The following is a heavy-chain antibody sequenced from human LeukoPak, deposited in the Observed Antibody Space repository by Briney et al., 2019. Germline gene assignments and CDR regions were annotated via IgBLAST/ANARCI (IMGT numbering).Heavy chain of an antibody. Sequence: SETLSLTCSVSGDSISLSFYYWGWIRQPPGKALEWIGSVYYSGTTSYNPSLKSRVTISVDMSKNHFSLRLRSVTAADTAVYYCTRGSIAYYYMDVWGKGTTVTISS. CDR2: VYYSGTT. CDR3: TRGSIAYYYMDV. J-gene: IGHJ6*03. D-gene: IGHD3-22*01. V-gene: IGHV4-39*07. CDR1: GDSISLSFYY.